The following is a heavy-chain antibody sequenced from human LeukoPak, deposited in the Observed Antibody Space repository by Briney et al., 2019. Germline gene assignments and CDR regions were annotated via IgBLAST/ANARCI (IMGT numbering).Heavy chain of an antibody. CDR2: IYTSGST. CDR3: ARENDYGDYGPAPAFDY. V-gene: IGHV4-4*07. CDR1: GGSISSYY. Sequence: PSETLSLTCTVSGGSISSYYWSWIRQPPGKGLEWIGRIYTSGSTNYNPSLKSRVTISVDTSKNQFSLKLSSVTAADTAVYYCARENDYGDYGPAPAFDYWGQGTLVTVSS. D-gene: IGHD4-17*01. J-gene: IGHJ4*02.